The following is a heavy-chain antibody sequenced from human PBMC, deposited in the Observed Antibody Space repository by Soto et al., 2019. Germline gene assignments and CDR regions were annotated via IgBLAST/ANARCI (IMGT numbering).Heavy chain of an antibody. D-gene: IGHD3-22*01. J-gene: IGHJ5*02. Sequence: GGSLRLSCAASGFTFSSYGMHWVRQAPGKGLEWVAVIWYDGSNKYYADSVKGRFTISRDNSKNTLYLQMNSLRAEDTAVYYCARSGTMIALANWFDPWGQGTLVTVSS. CDR3: ARSGTMIALANWFDP. CDR1: GFTFSSYG. CDR2: IWYDGSNK. V-gene: IGHV3-33*01.